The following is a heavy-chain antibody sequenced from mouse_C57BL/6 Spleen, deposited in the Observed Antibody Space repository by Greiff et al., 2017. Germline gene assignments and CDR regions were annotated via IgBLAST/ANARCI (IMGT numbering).Heavy chain of an antibody. CDR2: IHPNSGST. J-gene: IGHJ1*03. CDR1: GYTFTSYW. CDR3: ARSKDDCTQSWYCDV. Sequence: QVQLQQSGAELVKPGASVKLSCKASGYTFTSYWMHWVKQRPGQGLEWIGMIHPNSGSTNYNEKFKSKATLTVDKSSSTAYMQLSSLTSEDSAVYYCARSKDDCTQSWYCDVWGTGTTVTVSS. V-gene: IGHV1-64*01. D-gene: IGHD2-12*01.